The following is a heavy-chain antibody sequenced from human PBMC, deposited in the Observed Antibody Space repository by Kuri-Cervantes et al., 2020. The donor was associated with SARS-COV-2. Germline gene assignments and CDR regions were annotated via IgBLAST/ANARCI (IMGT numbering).Heavy chain of an antibody. CDR1: GFTFSSYS. D-gene: IGHD2-15*01. V-gene: IGHV3-21*01. Sequence: GGSLRLSCAASGFTFSSYSMNWVRQAQGKGLEWVSSISSSSSYIYYADSVKGRFTISRDNAKNSLYLQMNSLRADDTAVYYCARGRGEDIVVVVAASAYDYWGQGTLVTVSS. CDR3: ARGRGEDIVVVVAASAYDY. J-gene: IGHJ4*02. CDR2: ISSSSSYI.